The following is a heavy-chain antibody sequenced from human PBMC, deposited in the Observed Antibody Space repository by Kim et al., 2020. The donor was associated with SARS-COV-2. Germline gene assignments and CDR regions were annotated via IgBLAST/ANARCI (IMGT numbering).Heavy chain of an antibody. CDR3: ARVKWSDYYGSGSYYPARYYYYGMDV. D-gene: IGHD3-10*01. CDR1: GYTFTSYA. CDR2: INTNTGNP. Sequence: ASVKVSCKASGYTFTSYAMNWVRQAPGQGLEWMGWINTNTGNPTYAQGFTGRFVFSLDTSVSTAYLQISSLKAEDTAVYYCARVKWSDYYGSGSYYPARYYYYGMDVWGQGTTVTVSS. V-gene: IGHV7-4-1*02. J-gene: IGHJ6*02.